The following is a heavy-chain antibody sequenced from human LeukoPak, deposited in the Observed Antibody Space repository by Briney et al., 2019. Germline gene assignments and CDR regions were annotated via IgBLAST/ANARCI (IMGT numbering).Heavy chain of an antibody. V-gene: IGHV5-10-1*01. CDR2: IDPSDSYT. D-gene: IGHD3-10*01. J-gene: IGHJ4*02. Sequence: GESLRISCKGSGYSFTSYWISWVRQMPGKGLGWMGRIDPSDSYTNYSPSFQGHVTISADKSISTAYLQWSSLKASDTAMYYCARYGSGSYPFDYWGQGTLVTVSS. CDR1: GYSFTSYW. CDR3: ARYGSGSYPFDY.